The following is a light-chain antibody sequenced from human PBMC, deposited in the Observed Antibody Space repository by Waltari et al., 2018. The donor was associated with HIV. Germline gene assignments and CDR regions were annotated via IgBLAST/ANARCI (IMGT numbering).Light chain of an antibody. CDR2: GNS. J-gene: IGLJ3*02. V-gene: IGLV1-40*01. CDR1: GSNIGADYQ. CDR3: QSYDRSLSAWV. Sequence: QSVLAQPPSVSGASGQRVTLSCTGSGSNIGADYQLYWYQHLPGTAPKLLIYGNSNRPSGVPNRFSGSKSDTSASLAITGLQAEDEADYYCQSYDRSLSAWVFGGGTRLNVL.